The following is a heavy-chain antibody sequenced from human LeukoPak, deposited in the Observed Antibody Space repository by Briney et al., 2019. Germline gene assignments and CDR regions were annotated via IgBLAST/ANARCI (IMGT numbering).Heavy chain of an antibody. Sequence: PGGSLRLSCAPSGFTLSGYEMNWVRQAPGKGLEWVSYISDTGSTTYHTGSVKGRFTISRDDAKNSLYLQMNSLRVEDTAVYYCVRGRRDLGSQWSDAFDVWGQGTMVTVSS. V-gene: IGHV3-48*03. D-gene: IGHD2-15*01. CDR2: ISDTGSTT. CDR1: GFTLSGYE. J-gene: IGHJ3*01. CDR3: VRGRRDLGSQWSDAFDV.